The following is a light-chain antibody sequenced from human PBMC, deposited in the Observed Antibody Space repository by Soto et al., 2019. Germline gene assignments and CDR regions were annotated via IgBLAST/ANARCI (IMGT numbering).Light chain of an antibody. V-gene: IGKV3-15*01. CDR3: QQYNDWPLT. CDR2: GAF. CDR1: QSVSSD. Sequence: EIVMTQSPATLSVSPGERATLSCRASQSVSSDLAWYHQKPGQAPRLLIYGAFTRATGIPARFSGTGSGTEFTLTISSLQSEDLALYYCQQYNDWPLTFGQGTKV. J-gene: IGKJ1*01.